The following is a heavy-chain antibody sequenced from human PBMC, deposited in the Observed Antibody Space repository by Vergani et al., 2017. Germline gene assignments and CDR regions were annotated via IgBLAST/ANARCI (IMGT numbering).Heavy chain of an antibody. V-gene: IGHV4-61*02. CDR2: IYTSGNT. CDR3: ARILNAPYYDFWSGQNYYYYYMDV. D-gene: IGHD3-3*01. J-gene: IGHJ6*03. CDR1: GGSINSGGYY. Sequence: QVQLQESGPGLVKPSQTLSLTCTVSGGSINSGGYYWSWIRQPAGKGLEWIGRIYTSGNTNYNPSLKSRVTMSVDTSKSQFYLKLSSVTAADTAVYYCARILNAPYYDFWSGQNYYYYYMDVWGKGTTVTVSS.